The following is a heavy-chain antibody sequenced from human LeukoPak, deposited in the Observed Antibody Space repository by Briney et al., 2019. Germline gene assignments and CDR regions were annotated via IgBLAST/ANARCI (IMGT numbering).Heavy chain of an antibody. D-gene: IGHD3-22*01. Sequence: TGGSLRLSCAASGFTFSSYEMNWVRQAPGKGLEWVSYISSSGSTIYYADSVKGRFTISRDNAKNSLFLQMNSLRAEDTAVYYCARDRSPGSGYYRPPGYWGQGTLVTVSS. J-gene: IGHJ4*02. CDR3: ARDRSPGSGYYRPPGY. CDR2: ISSSGSTI. CDR1: GFTFSSYE. V-gene: IGHV3-48*03.